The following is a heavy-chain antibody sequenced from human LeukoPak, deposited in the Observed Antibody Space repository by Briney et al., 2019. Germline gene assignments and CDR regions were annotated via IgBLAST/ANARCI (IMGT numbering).Heavy chain of an antibody. CDR2: INPSGDGT. Sequence: ASVKVSCKASGDTFTTYYVHLVRQAPRQGLEWMGVINPSGDGTNYPQRFQDRVTLTKDTSTNTVYMELSSLRSEDTAIYYCAKETPNTGWFDPWGQGTLVTVSS. J-gene: IGHJ5*02. CDR3: AKETPNTGWFDP. V-gene: IGHV1-46*01. D-gene: IGHD1-14*01. CDR1: GDTFTTYY.